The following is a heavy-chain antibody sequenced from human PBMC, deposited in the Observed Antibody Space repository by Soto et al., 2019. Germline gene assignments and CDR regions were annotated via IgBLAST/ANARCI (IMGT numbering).Heavy chain of an antibody. CDR3: AISSSGWYPLDY. CDR1: GFTFSSYG. CDR2: ISYDGSNK. D-gene: IGHD6-19*01. V-gene: IGHV3-30*03. J-gene: IGHJ4*02. Sequence: QVQLVESGGGVVQPGRSLRLSCAASGFTFSSYGMHWVRQAPGKGLEWVAVISYDGSNKYYADSVKGRFTISRDNSKNTLYLQMNSLRAEDTAVYYCAISSSGWYPLDYWGQGTLVTVSS.